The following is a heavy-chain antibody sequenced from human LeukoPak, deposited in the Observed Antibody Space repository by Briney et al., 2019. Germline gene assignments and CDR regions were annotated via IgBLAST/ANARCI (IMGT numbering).Heavy chain of an antibody. D-gene: IGHD6-6*01. Sequence: GASVKVSCKASGYTFTSYGISWVRQAPGQGLEWMGWISAYNGNTNYAQKLQGRVTMTTDASTSTAYMELRSLRSDDTAVYYCARERYSSSPRPYYYYYYYMNVWGKGTTVTVSS. V-gene: IGHV1-18*01. CDR2: ISAYNGNT. CDR3: ARERYSSSPRPYYYYYYYMNV. J-gene: IGHJ6*03. CDR1: GYTFTSYG.